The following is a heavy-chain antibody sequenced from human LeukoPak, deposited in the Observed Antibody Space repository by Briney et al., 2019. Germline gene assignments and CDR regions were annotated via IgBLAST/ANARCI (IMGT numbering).Heavy chain of an antibody. CDR1: GGTFSSYA. CDR3: AREFITIFGKDNYYYYYMDV. CDR2: IIPIFGTA. V-gene: IGHV1-69*06. J-gene: IGHJ6*03. Sequence: SVKVSCKASGGTFSSYAISWVRQAPGQGLEWMGGIIPIFGTANYAQKFQGRVTITADKSTSTAYMELSSLRSEDTAVYYCAREFITIFGKDNYYYYYMDVWGKGTTVTVSS. D-gene: IGHD3-3*01.